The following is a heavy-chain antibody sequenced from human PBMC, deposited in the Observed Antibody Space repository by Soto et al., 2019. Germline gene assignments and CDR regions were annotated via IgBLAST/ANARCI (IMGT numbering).Heavy chain of an antibody. CDR3: ARMMTVNTQVAALHI. Sequence: GESLKISCKGSGYTFTSYWIARVRQMPGKGLEWMGSIYPGDSDTTYSPSFEGQVTISADKSISTAYLQWSSLQASDTAMYYCARMMTVNTQVAALHIWGQGTMVTVS. CDR1: GYTFTSYW. V-gene: IGHV5-51*01. CDR2: IYPGDSDT. D-gene: IGHD4-17*01. J-gene: IGHJ3*02.